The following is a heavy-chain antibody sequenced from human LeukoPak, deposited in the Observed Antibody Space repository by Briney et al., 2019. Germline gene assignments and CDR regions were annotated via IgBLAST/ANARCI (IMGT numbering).Heavy chain of an antibody. V-gene: IGHV1-58*01. CDR2: IVVGCGNT. J-gene: IGHJ3*02. Sequence: SVKVSCKASGFTFTSSAVQWVRQARGQRLEWIGWIVVGCGNTNYAQKFQERVTITRDMSTSTAYMELSSLRSEDTAVYYCAAYGSGSYLAFDIWGQGTMVTVSS. CDR3: AAYGSGSYLAFDI. D-gene: IGHD3-10*01. CDR1: GFTFTSSA.